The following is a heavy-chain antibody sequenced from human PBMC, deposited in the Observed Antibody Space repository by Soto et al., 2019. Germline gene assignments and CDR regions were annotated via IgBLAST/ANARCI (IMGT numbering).Heavy chain of an antibody. D-gene: IGHD6-13*01. CDR1: GFTVSSNY. J-gene: IGHJ2*01. CDR2: IYSGGST. Sequence: EVQLVESGGGLIQPGGSLRLSCAASGFTVSSNYMSWVRQAPGKGLEWVSVIYSGGSTYYADSVKGRFTISRDNSKNTLYLQMNSLRAEDTAVYYCARDSSDSYSTYWYFDLWGRGTLVTVSS. CDR3: ARDSSDSYSTYWYFDL. V-gene: IGHV3-53*01.